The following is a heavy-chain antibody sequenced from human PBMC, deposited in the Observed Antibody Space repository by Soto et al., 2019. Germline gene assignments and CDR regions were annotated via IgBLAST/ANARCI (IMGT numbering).Heavy chain of an antibody. J-gene: IGHJ6*03. D-gene: IGHD3-3*01. V-gene: IGHV3-48*01. CDR2: ISSSSSTI. Sequence: EVQLVESGGGLVQPGGSLRLSCAASGFTFSSYSMNWVRQAPGKGLEWVSYISSSSSTIYYADSVKGRFTISRDNAKNSLYLQMNSLRAEDTAVYYCARDAELRFLEWAQYYYYYMDVWGKGTTVTVSS. CDR3: ARDAELRFLEWAQYYYYYMDV. CDR1: GFTFSSYS.